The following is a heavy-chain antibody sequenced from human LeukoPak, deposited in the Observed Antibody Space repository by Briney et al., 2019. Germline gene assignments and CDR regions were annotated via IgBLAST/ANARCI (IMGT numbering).Heavy chain of an antibody. CDR1: GGPFSGYY. Sequence: SETLSLTCAVYGGPFSGYYWSWIRQPPGKGLEWIGEINHSGSTNYNPSLKSRVTISVDTSKNQFSLKLNSVTAADTAVYYCARIIVGATTSWFDPWGQGTLVTVSS. D-gene: IGHD1-26*01. J-gene: IGHJ5*02. CDR2: INHSGST. CDR3: ARIIVGATTSWFDP. V-gene: IGHV4-34*01.